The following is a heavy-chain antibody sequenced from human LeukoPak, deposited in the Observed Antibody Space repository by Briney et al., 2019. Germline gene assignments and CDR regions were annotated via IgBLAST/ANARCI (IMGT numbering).Heavy chain of an antibody. CDR1: GFTVSSNY. Sequence: GGSLRLSCAASGFTVSSNYMSWVRQAPGKGLEWVSVIYSGGSTYYADSVKGRFTISRDNSKNTLYLQMNSLRAEDTAVYYCATSSIGDPDYWGQRTLVTVSS. J-gene: IGHJ4*02. D-gene: IGHD3-16*01. CDR2: IYSGGST. V-gene: IGHV3-66*02. CDR3: ATSSIGDPDY.